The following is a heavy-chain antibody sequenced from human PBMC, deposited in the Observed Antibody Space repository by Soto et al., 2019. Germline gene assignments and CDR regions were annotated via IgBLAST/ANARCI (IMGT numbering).Heavy chain of an antibody. CDR2: IYYSGST. Sequence: QVQLQESGPGLVKPSQTLSLTCTVSGGSISSGGYYWSWIRQHPGKGLEWIGYIYYSGSTYYNPSLMSRVTISVDTSKNQFSLKLSSVTAADTAVYYCARDKRVDSLTFYYYYGMDVWGQGTTVTVSS. J-gene: IGHJ6*02. V-gene: IGHV4-31*03. CDR3: ARDKRVDSLTFYYYYGMDV. D-gene: IGHD5-12*01. CDR1: GGSISSGGYY.